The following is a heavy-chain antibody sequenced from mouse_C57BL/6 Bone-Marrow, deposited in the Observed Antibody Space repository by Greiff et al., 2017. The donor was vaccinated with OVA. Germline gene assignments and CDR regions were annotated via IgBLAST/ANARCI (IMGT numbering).Heavy chain of an antibody. Sequence: QVQLQQSGPELVKPGASVKISCKASGYSFTSYYIHWVKQRPGQGLEWIGWIYPGTGNTKYNEKFKGKATLTADTSSSTAYMQLSSLTSEDSAVYYCERRTGCGAVDFWGRGTSVTVSS. CDR2: IYPGTGNT. J-gene: IGHJ4*01. CDR3: ERRTGCGAVDF. CDR1: GYSFTSYY. V-gene: IGHV1-66*01. D-gene: IGHD3-3*01.